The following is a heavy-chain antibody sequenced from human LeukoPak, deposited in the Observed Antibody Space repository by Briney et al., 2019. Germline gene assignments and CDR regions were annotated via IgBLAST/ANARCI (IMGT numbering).Heavy chain of an antibody. D-gene: IGHD3-16*01. V-gene: IGHV4-59*08. CDR3: ARFDGSYGDY. CDR2: IYNRGYT. J-gene: IGHJ4*02. CDR1: GFTFSSYW. Sequence: PGGSLRLSCVASGFTFSSYWMTWIRQPPGKGLEWIGYIYNRGYTNYNPSLKSRITMSIDASKKQFSLKLRSVTAADTAVYYCARFDGSYGDYWGQGALVIVSS.